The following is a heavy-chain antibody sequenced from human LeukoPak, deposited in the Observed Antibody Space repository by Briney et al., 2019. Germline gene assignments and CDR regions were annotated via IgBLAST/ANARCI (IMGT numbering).Heavy chain of an antibody. Sequence: SETLSLTCAVYGGSFSGYCWSWIRQPPGKGLEWIGEINHSGSTNYNPSLKSRVTISVDTSKNQFSLKLSSVTAADTAVYYCARSGGYDSRWFDPWGQGTLVTVSS. D-gene: IGHD5-12*01. V-gene: IGHV4-34*01. CDR2: INHSGST. CDR3: ARSGGYDSRWFDP. CDR1: GGSFSGYC. J-gene: IGHJ5*02.